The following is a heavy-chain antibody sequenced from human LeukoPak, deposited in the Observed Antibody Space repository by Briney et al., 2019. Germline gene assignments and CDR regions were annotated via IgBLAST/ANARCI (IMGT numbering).Heavy chain of an antibody. CDR2: IKQDGSEK. CDR3: AREKEQWLDAAFYI. J-gene: IGHJ3*02. Sequence: GGSLRLSCAASGFTFSSYWMSWVRQAPGKGLEWVANIKQDGSEKYYVDSVKGRFTISRDNAKNSLYLQMNSLRAEDTAVYYCAREKEQWLDAAFYIWGQGTMVTVSS. CDR1: GFTFSSYW. D-gene: IGHD6-19*01. V-gene: IGHV3-7*01.